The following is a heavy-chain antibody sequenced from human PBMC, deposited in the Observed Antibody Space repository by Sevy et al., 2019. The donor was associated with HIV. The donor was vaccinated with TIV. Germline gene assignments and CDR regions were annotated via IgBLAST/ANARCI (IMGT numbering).Heavy chain of an antibody. CDR1: GGSISSYY. CDR2: IYYSGST. J-gene: IGHJ4*02. CDR3: AGDRPSGDYTIFDY. D-gene: IGHD4-17*01. Sequence: SETLSLTCTVSGGSISSYYWSWIRQPPGKGLEWIGYIYYSGSTNYNPSLKSRVTISVDTSKNQFSLKLSSVTAADTAVYYCAGDRPSGDYTIFDYWGQGTLVTVSS. V-gene: IGHV4-59*08.